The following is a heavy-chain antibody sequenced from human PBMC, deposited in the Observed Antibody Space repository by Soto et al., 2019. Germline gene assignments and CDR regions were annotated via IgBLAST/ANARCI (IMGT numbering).Heavy chain of an antibody. J-gene: IGHJ6*02. Sequence: GGALRVSCAASGFTFSSCWISWVRQAPGKGLEWVANIKQDGSEKYYVDSVKGRFTISRDNAKNSLYLQMNSLRAEDTAVYYCARDYTTGYSYYGMDVWGQGTTVPVSS. D-gene: IGHD1-1*01. CDR1: GFTFSSCW. V-gene: IGHV3-7*01. CDR2: IKQDGSEK. CDR3: ARDYTTGYSYYGMDV.